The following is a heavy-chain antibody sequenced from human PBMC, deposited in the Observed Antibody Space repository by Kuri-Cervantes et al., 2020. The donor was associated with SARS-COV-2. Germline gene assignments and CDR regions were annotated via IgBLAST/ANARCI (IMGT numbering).Heavy chain of an antibody. D-gene: IGHD3/OR15-3a*01. CDR1: GFTVSSNY. J-gene: IGHJ6*02. CDR3: AKDITPNPYDFGPGLDV. Sequence: GGSLRLSCAASGFTVSSNYMSWVRQAPGKGLEWVSVIYSCGSTYYADSVKGRFTISRDNSKNTLYLQMNSLRAEDTAVYYCAKDITPNPYDFGPGLDVWGQGTPVTVSS. CDR2: IYSCGST. V-gene: IGHV3-53*05.